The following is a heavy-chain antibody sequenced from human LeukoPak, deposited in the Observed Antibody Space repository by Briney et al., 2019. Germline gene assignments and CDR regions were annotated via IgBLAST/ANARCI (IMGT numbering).Heavy chain of an antibody. J-gene: IGHJ6*03. CDR3: VRGVSSTNYYFFYMDV. V-gene: IGHV4-4*07. CDR1: GGSISSYY. Sequence: SETLSLTCTVSGGSISSYYWSWIRQPAGKGLECIGPIYTTGNTNYNPSLKSRVTMSVDTSNNQFSLKLSSVTAADTAIYFCVRGVSSTNYYFFYMDVWGKGTTVTISS. D-gene: IGHD2-8*01. CDR2: IYTTGNT.